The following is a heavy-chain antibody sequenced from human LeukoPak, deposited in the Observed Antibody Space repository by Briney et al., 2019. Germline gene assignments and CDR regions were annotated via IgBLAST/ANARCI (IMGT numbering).Heavy chain of an antibody. D-gene: IGHD6-19*01. CDR2: IYYSGSS. Sequence: SETLSLTCTVSGDSITNNNCYWGWVRQPPGKGLEWIASIYYSGSSYYNPSLKSRATISIDTSRNQFSLNLRSVTAADTAVYFRARDNPRTIGYSSGSTFDFWGQGILVTVSS. CDR3: ARDNPRTIGYSSGSTFDF. J-gene: IGHJ4*02. V-gene: IGHV4-39*07. CDR1: GDSITNNNCY.